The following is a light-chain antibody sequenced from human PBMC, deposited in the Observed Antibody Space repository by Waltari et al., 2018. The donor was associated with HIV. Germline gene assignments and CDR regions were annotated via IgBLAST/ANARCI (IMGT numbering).Light chain of an antibody. V-gene: IGLV2-8*01. J-gene: IGLJ2*01. CDR1: STHIGYFNY. Sequence: QSALARLPSASGSPGQSVTVSCPGPSTHIGYFNYVSWYQQHPGKTPKLLIYDVNKRPSGVPDRFSASKSGATASLTVSGLLAEDEADYYCAAYAGNNIVIFGGGTKVTV. CDR2: DVN. CDR3: AAYAGNNIVI.